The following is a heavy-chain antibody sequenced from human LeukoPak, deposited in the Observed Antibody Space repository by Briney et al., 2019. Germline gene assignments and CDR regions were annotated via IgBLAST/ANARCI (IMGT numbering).Heavy chain of an antibody. CDR2: IIPIFGTA. CDR3: ARGRYCSSTSCPGDY. CDR1: GGTFSSYA. D-gene: IGHD2-2*01. V-gene: IGHV1-69*05. J-gene: IGHJ4*02. Sequence: ASVKVSCKASGGTFSSYAISWVRQAPGQGLEWMGGIIPIFGTANYAQKFQGRVTITTDESTSTAYMELSSLRSEDTAVYYCARGRYCSSTSCPGDYWGQGTLVTVSS.